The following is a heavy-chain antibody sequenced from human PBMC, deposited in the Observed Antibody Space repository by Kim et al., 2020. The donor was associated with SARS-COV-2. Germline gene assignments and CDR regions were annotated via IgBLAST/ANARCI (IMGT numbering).Heavy chain of an antibody. CDR3: ACHRDIVVVPAAIHTWSWFDP. CDR1: GFTFSSYG. V-gene: IGHV3-30*03. Sequence: GGSLRLSCAASGFTFSSYGMHWVRQAPGKGLEWVAVISYDGSNKYYADSVKGRFTISRDNSKNTLYLQMNSLRAEDTAVYYCACHRDIVVVPAAIHTWSWFDPWGQGTLVTVSS. CDR2: ISYDGSNK. D-gene: IGHD2-2*02. J-gene: IGHJ5*02.